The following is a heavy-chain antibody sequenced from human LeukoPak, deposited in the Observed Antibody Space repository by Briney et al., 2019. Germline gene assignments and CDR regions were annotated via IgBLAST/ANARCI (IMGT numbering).Heavy chain of an antibody. V-gene: IGHV4-34*01. CDR1: GGSFSGYY. D-gene: IGHD5-12*01. CDR3: AGYADLVPMDV. Sequence: PSETLSLTCAVYGGSFSGYYWSWIRQPPGKGLEWIGEINHSGSTNYNPSLKSRVTISVDTSKNQFSLKLSSVTAADTAVYYCAGYADLVPMDVWGKGTTVTVSS. J-gene: IGHJ6*03. CDR2: INHSGST.